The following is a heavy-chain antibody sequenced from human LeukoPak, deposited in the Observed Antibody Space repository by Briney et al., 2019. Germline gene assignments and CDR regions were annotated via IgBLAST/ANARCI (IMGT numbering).Heavy chain of an antibody. CDR1: GFTFSSYG. CDR3: ATRPSGGEYYFDF. J-gene: IGHJ4*02. V-gene: IGHV3-30*03. Sequence: GGSLRLSCAASGFTFSSYGMHWVRQAPGKGRGRVAVISYDGSNKYYADSVKGRFTISRDNSKNTLYLQMNSLRAEGTAVYYCATRPSGGEYYFDFWGQGTLVTVSS. CDR2: ISYDGSNK. D-gene: IGHD3-16*01.